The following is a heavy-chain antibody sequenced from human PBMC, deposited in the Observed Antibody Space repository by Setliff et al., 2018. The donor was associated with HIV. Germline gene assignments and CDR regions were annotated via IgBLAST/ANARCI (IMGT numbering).Heavy chain of an antibody. CDR1: DGSFSGYY. J-gene: IGHJ3*02. CDR2: IDHSGST. D-gene: IGHD1-1*01. Sequence: SETLSLTCAVYDGSFSGYYWSWIRQPPGKGLEWIGEIDHSGSTNYNPSLKSRVTIAVDTTKKQFSLRLSSVTAADTAVYFCARALANWVGRRAFDIWGQGTMVTVSS. CDR3: ARALANWVGRRAFDI. V-gene: IGHV4-34*01.